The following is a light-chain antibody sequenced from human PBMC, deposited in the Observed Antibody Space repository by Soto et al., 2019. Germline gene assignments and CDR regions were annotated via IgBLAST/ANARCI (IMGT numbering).Light chain of an antibody. J-gene: IGKJ3*01. Sequence: DIQMTQSPSTLSASVGDRVIITCRASQSISTWLAWYQQKPGKAPKLLIYKTSSLESGVPSRFSGRGSGTEFSLTISSLQPDDFATYYCQQYNSYSLFGPGTKVDLK. CDR1: QSISTW. V-gene: IGKV1-5*03. CDR3: QQYNSYSL. CDR2: KTS.